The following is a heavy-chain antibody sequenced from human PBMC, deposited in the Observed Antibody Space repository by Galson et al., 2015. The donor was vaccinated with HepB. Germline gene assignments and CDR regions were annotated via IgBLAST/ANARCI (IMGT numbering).Heavy chain of an antibody. CDR2: INHSGNT. V-gene: IGHV4-34*01. CDR1: GGSFSGYY. J-gene: IGHJ2*01. Sequence: SETLSLTCAVYGGSFSGYYWTWIRQPPGKGLEWIGEINHSGNTNYNPSLKSRVTISVDTSKSQFSLKLNSVTAADTAVYFCARDAASGSYSWYLDLWGRGTPVTVTS. CDR3: ARDAASGSYSWYLDL. D-gene: IGHD1-26*01.